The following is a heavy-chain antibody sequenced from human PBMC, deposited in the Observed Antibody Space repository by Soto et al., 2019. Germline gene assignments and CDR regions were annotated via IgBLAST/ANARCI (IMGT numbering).Heavy chain of an antibody. CDR2: IWYDGSNK. J-gene: IGHJ5*02. CDR1: GFTFSSYG. D-gene: IGHD3-10*01. V-gene: IGHV3-33*01. Sequence: QVQLVESGGGVVQPGRSLRLSCAASGFTFSSYGMHWVRQAPGKGLEWVAVIWYDGSNKYYADSVKGRFTISRDNSKNTLYLQMNSLRAEDTAVYYCAVAMVRGGRFGPWGQGTLVTVSS. CDR3: AVAMVRGGRFGP.